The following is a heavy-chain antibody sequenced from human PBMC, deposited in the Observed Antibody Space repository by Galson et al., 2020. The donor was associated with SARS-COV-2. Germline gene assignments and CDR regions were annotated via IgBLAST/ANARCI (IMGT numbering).Heavy chain of an antibody. Sequence: GGSLRLSCAASGFTFSSYAMHWVRQAPGKGLEYVSAISSNGDSTYYANSVKGRFTISRDNSKNTLYLQMGSLRAEDMAVYYCARGGSSYNYYYYGMDVWGQGTTVTVSS. CDR1: GFTFSSYA. V-gene: IGHV3-64*01. D-gene: IGHD3-10*01. CDR2: ISSNGDST. CDR3: ARGGSSYNYYYYGMDV. J-gene: IGHJ6*02.